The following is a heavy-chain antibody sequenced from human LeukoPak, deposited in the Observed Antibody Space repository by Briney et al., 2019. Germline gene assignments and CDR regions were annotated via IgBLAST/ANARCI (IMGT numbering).Heavy chain of an antibody. Sequence: GGSLRLSCAASGFTFSNYNMNWVRQAPGKGLEWISYIGIRSSTIYYADSVKGRFTISRDNAKNSLYLQMNSLRSEDTAVYYCARGGYYGSGNDYWGQGTLVTVSS. CDR1: GFTFSNYN. V-gene: IGHV3-48*01. J-gene: IGHJ4*02. D-gene: IGHD3-10*01. CDR3: ARGGYYGSGNDY. CDR2: IGIRSSTI.